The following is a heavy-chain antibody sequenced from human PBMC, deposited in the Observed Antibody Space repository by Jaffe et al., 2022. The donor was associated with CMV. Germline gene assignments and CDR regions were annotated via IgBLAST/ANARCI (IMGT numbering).Heavy chain of an antibody. V-gene: IGHV4-59*01. Sequence: QVQLQESGPGLVKPSETLSLTCTVSGGSISSYYWSWIRQPPGKGLEWIGYIYYSGSTNYNPSLKSRVTISVDTSKNQFSLKLSSVTAADTAVYYCARYSGTSYYYYYMDVWGKGTTVTVSS. CDR1: GGSISSYY. CDR2: IYYSGST. CDR3: ARYSGTSYYYYYMDV. D-gene: IGHD1-26*01. J-gene: IGHJ6*03.